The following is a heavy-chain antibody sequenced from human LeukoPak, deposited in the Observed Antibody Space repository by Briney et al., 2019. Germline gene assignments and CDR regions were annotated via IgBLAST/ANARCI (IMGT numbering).Heavy chain of an antibody. J-gene: IGHJ4*02. CDR3: ARGVRRDSSGTLGY. CDR2: IKQDGSEK. V-gene: IGHV3-7*01. D-gene: IGHD3-22*01. CDR1: GFTFSSYW. Sequence: PGGSLRLSCAASGFTFSSYWMSWVRQAPGKGLEWVANIKQDGSEKYYVDSVKGRFTISRDNAKNSLYLQMNSLRAEDTAVYYCARGVRRDSSGTLGYWGQGTLVTVSS.